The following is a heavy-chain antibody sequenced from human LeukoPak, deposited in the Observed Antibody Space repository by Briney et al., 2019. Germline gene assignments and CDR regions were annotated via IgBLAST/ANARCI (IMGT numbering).Heavy chain of an antibody. CDR3: ARPTSSGWFDP. J-gene: IGHJ5*02. CDR2: IYTSGST. CDR1: GGSISSCSYY. V-gene: IGHV4-61*02. Sequence: SQTLSLTCAVSGGSISSCSYYWSWIRQPAGKGLEWIGRIYTSGSTNYNPSLKSRVTISVDTSNNQFSLKLSSVTAADTAVYYCARPTSSGWFDPWGQGTLVTVSS. D-gene: IGHD6-19*01.